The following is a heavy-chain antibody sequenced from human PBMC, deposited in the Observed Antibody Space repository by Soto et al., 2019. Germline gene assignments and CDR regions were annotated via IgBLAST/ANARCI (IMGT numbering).Heavy chain of an antibody. V-gene: IGHV4-61*01. CDR3: AVGRWLHWAFDY. J-gene: IGHJ4*02. Sequence: PSETLSLTCTVSGGSVSSGSYYWTWIRQPPGKGLEWIGYIYYSGSTDYNPSLKSRVTISVDTSKNQFSLKLSSVAAADTAVYYGAVGRWLHWAFDYWGQGPLVTVSS. CDR1: GGSVSSGSYY. CDR2: IYYSGST. D-gene: IGHD5-12*01.